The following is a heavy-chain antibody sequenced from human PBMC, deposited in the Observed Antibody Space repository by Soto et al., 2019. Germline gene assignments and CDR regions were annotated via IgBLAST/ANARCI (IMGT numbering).Heavy chain of an antibody. CDR3: ARDGDIVVVPAAIDV. CDR1: GFTFSSYW. CDR2: IKQDGSEK. Sequence: GGSLRLSCAASGFTFSSYWMSWVRQAPGKGLEWVANIKQDGSEKYYVDSVKGRFTISRDNAKNSLYLQMNSLRAEDTAVYYCARDGDIVVVPAAIDVWGKGTTVTVSS. V-gene: IGHV3-7*01. J-gene: IGHJ6*04. D-gene: IGHD2-2*01.